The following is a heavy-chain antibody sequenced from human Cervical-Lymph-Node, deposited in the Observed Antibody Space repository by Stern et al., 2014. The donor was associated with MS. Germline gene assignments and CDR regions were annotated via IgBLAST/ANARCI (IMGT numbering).Heavy chain of an antibody. CDR1: GYIFFDSF. J-gene: IGHJ4*02. V-gene: IGHV1-2*02. D-gene: IGHD6-19*01. Sequence: QLVQSGAEVKKPGTSVKVSCKASGYIFFDSFIHWIRQAPGQGLEWLGWINPKTTGINYAQNFQGRLTMTRDTSIDAAYMELSSLTSDDTAIYYCARGTGWPYYFDLWGQGTLLTVSS. CDR2: INPKTTGI. CDR3: ARGTGWPYYFDL.